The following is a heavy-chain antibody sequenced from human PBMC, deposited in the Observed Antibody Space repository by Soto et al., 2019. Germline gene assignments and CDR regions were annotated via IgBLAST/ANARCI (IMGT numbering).Heavy chain of an antibody. D-gene: IGHD1-26*01. J-gene: IGHJ5*01. CDR1: VFTFSSYA. Sequence: WWSLRLSCSASVFTFSSYAMHWFRQAPGKGLEWVAVISYDGSNKYYADSVKGRFTISRDNSKNTLYLQMNSLRAEDTAVYYCARLPSLLHPGWFDSWGQGTLVTVSS. V-gene: IGHV3-30-3*01. CDR2: ISYDGSNK. CDR3: ARLPSLLHPGWFDS.